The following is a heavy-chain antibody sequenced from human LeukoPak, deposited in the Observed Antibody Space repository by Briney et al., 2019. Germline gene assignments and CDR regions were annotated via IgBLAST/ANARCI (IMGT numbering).Heavy chain of an antibody. CDR1: GFTYSNAW. J-gene: IGHJ3*02. CDR2: IKSKTDGGTT. V-gene: IGHV3-15*01. CDR3: TTDYDLRAFDI. Sequence: GGSLTLSCAASGFTYSNAWMSWVRQAPGKGLEWVGRIKSKTDGGTTDYAAPVKGRFTISRDDSKNTLYLQMNSLKTEDTAVYYCTTDYDLRAFDIWGQGTMVTVSS. D-gene: IGHD3-16*01.